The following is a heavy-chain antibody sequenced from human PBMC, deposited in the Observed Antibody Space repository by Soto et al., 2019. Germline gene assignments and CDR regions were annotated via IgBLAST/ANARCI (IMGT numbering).Heavy chain of an antibody. V-gene: IGHV4-31*03. CDR3: ARKNYFSRGSFCYSGLDV. Sequence: SETLSLTCTVSGGSISSGGYYWSWIRQLPGKGLEWMGYIYRSGNAYYNPSLESRLTISVDTSKNQFSLKLSSVTAADTAVYYCARKNYFSRGSFCYSGLDVWGHGTTVTVSS. CDR1: GGSISSGGYY. J-gene: IGHJ6*02. D-gene: IGHD3-3*01. CDR2: IYRSGNA.